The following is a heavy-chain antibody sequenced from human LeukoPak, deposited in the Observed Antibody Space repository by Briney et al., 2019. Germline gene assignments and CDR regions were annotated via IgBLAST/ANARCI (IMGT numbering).Heavy chain of an antibody. D-gene: IGHD3-10*01. CDR2: IYDDNT. CDR3: AARKVRGVWFYLDY. J-gene: IGHJ4*02. Sequence: GGSLRLSCAAPGFTVSAYAMAWVRQAPGKGLEWVSTIYDDNTYYADSVKGRFAISTDNSKNTLYLQMNSLRVEDTAVYFCAARKVRGVWFYLDYWGQGTLVTVSS. CDR1: GFTVSAYA. V-gene: IGHV3-23*01.